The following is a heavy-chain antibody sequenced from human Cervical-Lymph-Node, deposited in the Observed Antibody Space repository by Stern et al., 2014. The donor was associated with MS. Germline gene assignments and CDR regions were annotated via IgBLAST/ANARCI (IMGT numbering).Heavy chain of an antibody. Sequence: VQLVESGGVVVQPGGSLRLSCAASGFTFDDYTMHWVRQAPGKGLEWVSLISWDGGSTYYADSVKGRFTISRDNSKNSLYLQMNSLRTEDTALYYCAKDKGRIGIAATDTYFDYWGQGTLVTVSS. CDR1: GFTFDDYT. D-gene: IGHD6-13*01. CDR2: ISWDGGST. CDR3: AKDKGRIGIAATDTYFDY. V-gene: IGHV3-43*01. J-gene: IGHJ4*02.